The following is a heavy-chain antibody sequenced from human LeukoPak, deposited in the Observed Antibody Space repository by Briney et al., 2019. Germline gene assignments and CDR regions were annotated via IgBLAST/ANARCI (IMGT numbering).Heavy chain of an antibody. CDR3: AIRSIAARLNY. Sequence: GGSLRLSCAASGFTFSSYEMNWVRQAPGKGLEWVSYISSSGSTIYYADSVKGRFTISRDNAKNSLYLQMNSLRAEDTAVYYCAIRSIAARLNYWGQGTLVTVSS. CDR2: ISSSGSTI. CDR1: GFTFSSYE. J-gene: IGHJ4*02. D-gene: IGHD6-6*01. V-gene: IGHV3-48*03.